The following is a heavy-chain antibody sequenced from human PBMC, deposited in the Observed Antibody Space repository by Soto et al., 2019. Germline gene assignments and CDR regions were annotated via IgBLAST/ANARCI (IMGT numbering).Heavy chain of an antibody. CDR3: ASSYGAGYRAFDY. Sequence: QVQLVQSGAEVKSPGSSVKVSCKASGDTFKFYSINWVRQSPGVGLEWVGRVNPIISMSNYAQRFQGRVAMTADKSTSTAYMELRSLRSEDTAIYYCASSYGAGYRAFDYWGQGALVTVSS. D-gene: IGHD5-18*01. J-gene: IGHJ4*02. CDR2: VNPIISMS. V-gene: IGHV1-69*02. CDR1: GDTFKFYS.